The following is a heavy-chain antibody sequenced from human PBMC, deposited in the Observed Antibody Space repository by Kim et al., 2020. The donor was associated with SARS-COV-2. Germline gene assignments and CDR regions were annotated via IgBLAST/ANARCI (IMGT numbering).Heavy chain of an antibody. J-gene: IGHJ3*02. V-gene: IGHV3-23*01. D-gene: IGHD6-19*01. Sequence: GGSLRLSCAASGFTFSSYAMSWVRQAPGKGLEWVSAISGSGGSTYYADSVKGRFTISRDNSKNTLYLQMNSLRAEDTAVYYCAKDQVSGWYGTDAFDIWGQGTMVTVSS. CDR1: GFTFSSYA. CDR2: ISGSGGST. CDR3: AKDQVSGWYGTDAFDI.